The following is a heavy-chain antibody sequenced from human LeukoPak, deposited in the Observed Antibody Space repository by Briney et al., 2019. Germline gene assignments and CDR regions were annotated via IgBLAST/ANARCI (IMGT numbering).Heavy chain of an antibody. CDR2: ISAYNGNT. J-gene: IGHJ4*02. CDR3: AREPRIAAAGPHRFDY. Sequence: ASVKVSCKASGYTFFSYGISWVRQAPGQGLEWMGWISAYNGNTNYTQKYRGKVTMTTDTSTNTAYMELRSLRSDDTAVYYCAREPRIAAAGPHRFDYWGQGTLVTVSS. V-gene: IGHV1-18*01. D-gene: IGHD6-13*01. CDR1: GYTFFSYG.